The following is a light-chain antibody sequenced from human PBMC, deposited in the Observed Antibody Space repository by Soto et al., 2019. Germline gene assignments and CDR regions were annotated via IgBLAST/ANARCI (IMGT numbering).Light chain of an antibody. CDR3: QQYNTWPPYT. Sequence: EIVMTQSPATLSVSPGERVTLSCRASQSVSSNLAWYQQKPGQAPRLLIYGASTRATGIPATFSGSGSGTEFTLTISSLQSEDFAVYYCQQYNTWPPYTFGQGTKLEI. J-gene: IGKJ2*01. V-gene: IGKV3-15*01. CDR2: GAS. CDR1: QSVSSN.